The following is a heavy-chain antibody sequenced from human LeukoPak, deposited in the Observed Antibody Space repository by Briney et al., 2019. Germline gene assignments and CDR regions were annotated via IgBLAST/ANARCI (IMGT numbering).Heavy chain of an antibody. J-gene: IGHJ3*02. V-gene: IGHV4-39*07. CDR2: ICYSGST. CDR1: GGSISSSTYY. Sequence: SETLSLTCTVSGGSISSSTYYWGWIRQPPGKGLEWIGSICYSGSTYYNPSLKSRVTISVDTSKNQFSLKLSSVTAADTAVYYCAREGWVYDSSGSAASLAFDIWGQGTMVTVSS. D-gene: IGHD3-22*01. CDR3: AREGWVYDSSGSAASLAFDI.